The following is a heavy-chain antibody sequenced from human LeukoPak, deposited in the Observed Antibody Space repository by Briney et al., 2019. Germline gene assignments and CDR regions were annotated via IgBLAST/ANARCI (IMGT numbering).Heavy chain of an antibody. CDR1: GFTFSSYS. CDR3: ARDRGRPAANDAFDI. D-gene: IGHD2-2*01. CDR2: ISSSSSYI. J-gene: IGHJ3*02. Sequence: GGSLRLSCAASGFTFSSYSVNWVRQAPGKGLEWASSISSSSSYIYYADSVKGRFTISRDNAKNSLYLQMNSLRAEDTAVYYCARDRGRPAANDAFDIWGQGTMVTVSS. V-gene: IGHV3-21*01.